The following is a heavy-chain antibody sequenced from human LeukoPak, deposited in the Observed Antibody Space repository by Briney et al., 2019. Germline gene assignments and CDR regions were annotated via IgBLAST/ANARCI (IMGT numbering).Heavy chain of an antibody. J-gene: IGHJ3*02. V-gene: IGHV4-31*03. D-gene: IGHD6-19*01. CDR3: ARAGSSGWYRSAFDI. CDR1: GGSINSGGYF. CDR2: IHYRGTT. Sequence: PSETLSLTCSVSGGSINSGGYFWSWIRQHTGKGLEWIGYIHYRGTTYYNPSLKSRVTISIDTSENHFSLNVSSVTAADTAVYYCARAGSSGWYRSAFDIWGQGTLVTGSS.